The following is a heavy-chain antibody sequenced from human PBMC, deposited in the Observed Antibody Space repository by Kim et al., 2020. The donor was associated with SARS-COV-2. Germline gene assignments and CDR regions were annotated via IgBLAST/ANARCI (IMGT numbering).Heavy chain of an antibody. Sequence: YNPSLKSRVTMSVDTSKNQFSLKLSSVTAADTAVYYCARWHSSGKHEFDYWGQGTLVTVSS. D-gene: IGHD6-19*01. CDR3: ARWHSSGKHEFDY. V-gene: IGHV4-59*10. J-gene: IGHJ4*02.